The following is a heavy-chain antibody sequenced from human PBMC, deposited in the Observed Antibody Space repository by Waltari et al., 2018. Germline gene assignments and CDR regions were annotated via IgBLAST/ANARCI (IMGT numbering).Heavy chain of an antibody. J-gene: IGHJ4*02. Sequence: EVQLVESGGGLVKPGGSLSLSCAASGFTFSTYRLNWVRQAPGKGLEWVSSISSGGHYIYYADSVKGRFTTSRDNAKNSLYLQMNSLGAEDTAVYYCARGYCSGGVCYFDSWGQGTQVTVSS. V-gene: IGHV3-21*01. CDR2: ISSGGHYI. D-gene: IGHD2-15*01. CDR3: ARGYCSGGVCYFDS. CDR1: GFTFSTYR.